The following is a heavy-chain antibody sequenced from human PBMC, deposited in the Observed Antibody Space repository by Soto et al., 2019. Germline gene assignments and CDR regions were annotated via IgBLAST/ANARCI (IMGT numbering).Heavy chain of an antibody. CDR2: IKQDGSEK. V-gene: IGHV3-7*05. J-gene: IGHJ4*02. D-gene: IGHD3-22*01. Sequence: GSLRLSCAASGFTFSSYWMSWVRQAPGKGLEWVANIKQDGSEKYYVDSVKGRFTISRDNAKNSLYLQMNSLRAEDTAVYYCARGTYYYDSSGPWPFDYWGQGTLVTVSS. CDR1: GFTFSSYW. CDR3: ARGTYYYDSSGPWPFDY.